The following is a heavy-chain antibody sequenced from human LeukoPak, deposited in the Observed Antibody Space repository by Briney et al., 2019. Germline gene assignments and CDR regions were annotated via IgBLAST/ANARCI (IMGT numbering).Heavy chain of an antibody. CDR1: GFTFSSYE. D-gene: IGHD5-12*01. Sequence: GGSLRLPCAVSGFTFSSYEMHWVRQAPGKGLEWVSYISSSGSTIYYADSVQGRFTISRDNAKNSLHLQMHSLRADDTALYYCAKGAYSGYTLGYWGQGTLVTVSS. CDR3: AKGAYSGYTLGY. V-gene: IGHV3-48*03. CDR2: ISSSGSTI. J-gene: IGHJ4*02.